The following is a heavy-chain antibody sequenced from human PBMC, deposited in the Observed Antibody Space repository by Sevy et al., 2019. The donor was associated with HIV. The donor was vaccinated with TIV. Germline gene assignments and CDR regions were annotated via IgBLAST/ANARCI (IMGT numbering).Heavy chain of an antibody. CDR3: AREDRDIVYGMDV. V-gene: IGHV4-31*03. D-gene: IGHD2-15*01. CDR1: GGSISRGDYY. Sequence: SETLSLTCTVSGGSISRGDYYWSWIRQHPGKGLEWIGYISNSGSTYYNPSLKSRVTILVDTSKNQFSLKLSSVTAADTAVYYCAREDRDIVYGMDVWGHGTTVTVSS. CDR2: ISNSGST. J-gene: IGHJ6*02.